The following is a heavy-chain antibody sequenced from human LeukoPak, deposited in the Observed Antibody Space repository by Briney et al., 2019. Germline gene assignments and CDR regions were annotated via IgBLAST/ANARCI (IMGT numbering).Heavy chain of an antibody. Sequence: PGGSLRLSCAASGFTFSSYSMNWVRQAPGKGLEWVSSISSSSSYIYYADSVKGRFTISRDNAKNSLYLQMNSLRAEDTAVYYCAREGYGDSLLGYYGMDVWGQGTTVTVSS. V-gene: IGHV3-21*01. D-gene: IGHD4-17*01. CDR1: GFTFSSYS. CDR2: ISSSSSYI. CDR3: AREGYGDSLLGYYGMDV. J-gene: IGHJ6*02.